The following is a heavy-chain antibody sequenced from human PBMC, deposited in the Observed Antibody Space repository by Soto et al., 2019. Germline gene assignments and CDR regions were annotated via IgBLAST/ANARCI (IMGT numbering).Heavy chain of an antibody. Sequence: SLRLSCAASGVSCINYAIHWVRQAPGKGLEWVAVISNDGSNKYYADSVKGRFTISRDNFKNTLYLQMSSLRAEDTAVYYCAREILEWAYYYGMDVWGQGTTVTVSS. CDR1: GVSCINYA. J-gene: IGHJ6*02. V-gene: IGHV3-30-3*01. CDR2: ISNDGSNK. D-gene: IGHD3-3*01. CDR3: AREILEWAYYYGMDV.